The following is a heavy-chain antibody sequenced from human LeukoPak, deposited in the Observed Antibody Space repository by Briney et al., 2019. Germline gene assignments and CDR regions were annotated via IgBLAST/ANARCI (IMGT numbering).Heavy chain of an antibody. J-gene: IGHJ4*02. V-gene: IGHV3-33*01. Sequence: RTGGSLRLSCAASGFTFSSYGMHWVRQAPGKGLEWVAVIWYDGSNKYYADSVKGRFTISRDNSKNTLYLQMNSLRAEDTAVYYCARVLGYYGSGSYYSPLDYWGQGNLVTVSS. D-gene: IGHD3-10*01. CDR2: IWYDGSNK. CDR3: ARVLGYYGSGSYYSPLDY. CDR1: GFTFSSYG.